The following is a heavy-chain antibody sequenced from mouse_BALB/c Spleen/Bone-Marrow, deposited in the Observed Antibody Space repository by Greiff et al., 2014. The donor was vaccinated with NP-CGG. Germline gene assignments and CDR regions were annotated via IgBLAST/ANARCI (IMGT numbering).Heavy chain of an antibody. CDR3: TRYYYRFSAWFAY. J-gene: IGHJ3*01. CDR2: IYPGNSDT. D-gene: IGHD2-14*01. V-gene: IGHV1-5*01. Sequence: VQPQQSGTVLARPGASVKMSCKASGYTFTSYWMHWVKQRPGQGLEWIGAIYPGNSDTSYNQKFKGKAELTAVTSTSTAYMELSSLTNEDSAVYYCTRYYYRFSAWFAYWGQGTLVTVSA. CDR1: GYTFTSYW.